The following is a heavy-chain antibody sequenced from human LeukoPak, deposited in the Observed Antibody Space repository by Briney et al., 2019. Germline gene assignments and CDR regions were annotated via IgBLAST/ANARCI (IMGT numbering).Heavy chain of an antibody. Sequence: PGRSLRLSCAASGFTFDDYAMHWVRQAPGKGLEWVSGISWNSGYIGYEDSVKGRFTISRDNAKNSLYLQMNSLRAEDTAVYYCARALYYDSSGYGYWGQGTLVTVSS. CDR3: ARALYYDSSGYGY. D-gene: IGHD3-22*01. CDR1: GFTFDDYA. V-gene: IGHV3-9*01. J-gene: IGHJ4*02. CDR2: ISWNSGYI.